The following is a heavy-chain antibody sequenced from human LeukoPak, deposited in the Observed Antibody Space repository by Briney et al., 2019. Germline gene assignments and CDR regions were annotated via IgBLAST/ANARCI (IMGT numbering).Heavy chain of an antibody. Sequence: GSLRLSCAASGFTFSDYYMSWIRQPPGKGLEWIGEINHSGSTNYNPSLKSRVTISVDTSKNQFSLKLSSVTAADTAVYYCARGRGYYDSSGYYRLMYYFDYWGQGTLVTVSS. CDR1: GFTFSDYY. CDR2: INHSGST. D-gene: IGHD3-22*01. V-gene: IGHV4-34*01. CDR3: ARGRGYYDSSGYYRLMYYFDY. J-gene: IGHJ4*02.